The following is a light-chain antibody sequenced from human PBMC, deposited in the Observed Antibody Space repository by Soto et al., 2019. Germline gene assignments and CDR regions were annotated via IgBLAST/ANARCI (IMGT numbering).Light chain of an antibody. CDR2: SDN. Sequence: SYELTQAPSVSVALGQTARITGWGNSIGSKSVSWYHQKPVQAPVLVIDSDNNRPSAMSERFSGSKSEDTATLTISRAQGGDEAVYCCQIWDSTYAGVVFGGGTKLTVL. V-gene: IGLV3-9*01. J-gene: IGLJ2*01. CDR3: QIWDSTYAGVV. CDR1: SIGSKS.